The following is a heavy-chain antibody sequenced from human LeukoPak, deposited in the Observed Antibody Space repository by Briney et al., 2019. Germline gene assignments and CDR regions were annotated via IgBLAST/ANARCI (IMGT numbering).Heavy chain of an antibody. D-gene: IGHD6-19*01. J-gene: IGHJ4*02. V-gene: IGHV4-38-2*02. CDR2: IYHSGST. CDR3: ARDSAVAGVD. CDR1: GYSISSGCY. Sequence: PSETLSLTCTVSGYSISSGCYWGWIRQPPGKGLEWIGGIYHSGSTYYNPSLKSRVTISVDTSKNQFSLKLSSVTAADTAVYYCARDSAVAGVDWGQGALVTVSS.